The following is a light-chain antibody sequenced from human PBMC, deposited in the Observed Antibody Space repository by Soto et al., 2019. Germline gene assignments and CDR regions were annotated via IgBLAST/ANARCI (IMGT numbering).Light chain of an antibody. CDR3: QQRSNWPPMYT. Sequence: EIVLTQSPATLSLSPGERATLSCRASQSVSSYLAWYQQKPGQAPRLLIYDASNRATGIPARFSGSGSGTDFTLTIGSLEPEDFAVDYCQQRSNWPPMYTFGQGTKLEIK. J-gene: IGKJ2*01. V-gene: IGKV3-11*01. CDR1: QSVSSY. CDR2: DAS.